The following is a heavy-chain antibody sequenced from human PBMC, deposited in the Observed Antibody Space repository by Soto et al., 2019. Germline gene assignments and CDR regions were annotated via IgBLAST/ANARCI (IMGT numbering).Heavy chain of an antibody. J-gene: IGHJ4*02. Sequence: QVQLVESGGGLVKPGGSLRLSCAASGFTFSDYYMSWVRQAPGKGLEWVSYISGSSDTIYYADSVKGRFTISRDNAKNSLYLHMNSLRAEDTAVYYCATVRRVGTSDSWGQGTLVTVSS. CDR2: ISGSSDTI. CDR3: ATVRRVGTSDS. CDR1: GFTFSDYY. V-gene: IGHV3-11*01. D-gene: IGHD1-26*01.